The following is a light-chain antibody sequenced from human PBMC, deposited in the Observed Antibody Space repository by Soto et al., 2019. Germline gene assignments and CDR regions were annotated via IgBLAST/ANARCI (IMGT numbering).Light chain of an antibody. CDR3: QQYDSFPWT. J-gene: IGKJ1*01. CDR2: DVS. CDR1: QTISDW. Sequence: DIQMTQSPSTLSASVGDRVTITCRASQTISDWLAWYQQKPGKAPKLLIFDVSSLESGVPSRFSGSGSGTEFTLTISGLQPDDFATYYCQQYDSFPWTFGQGTKVDIK. V-gene: IGKV1-5*01.